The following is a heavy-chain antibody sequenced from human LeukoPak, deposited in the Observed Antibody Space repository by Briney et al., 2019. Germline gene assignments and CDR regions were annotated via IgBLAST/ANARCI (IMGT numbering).Heavy chain of an antibody. Sequence: GGSLRLSCAASGFTFSSYWMSWVRQAPGKGLEWVSSISSSSSYIYYADSVKGRFTISRDNAKNSLYLQMNSLRAEDTAVYYCARVAVYCSSTSCYIDYWGQGTLVTVSS. CDR1: GFTFSSYW. CDR2: ISSSSSYI. J-gene: IGHJ4*02. D-gene: IGHD2-2*02. CDR3: ARVAVYCSSTSCYIDY. V-gene: IGHV3-21*01.